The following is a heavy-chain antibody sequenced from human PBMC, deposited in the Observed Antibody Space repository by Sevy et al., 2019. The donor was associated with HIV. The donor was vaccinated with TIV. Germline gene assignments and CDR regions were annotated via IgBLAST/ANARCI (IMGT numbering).Heavy chain of an antibody. Sequence: GGSLRLSCAASGFTCSTHAMHWFRQAPGKGLEWVAIISYDGNIEYYPDSVKGRFTISRNDSKNTLYLQMNSLGSEDTALYYCARDLGYESTGYLPLFDNWGQGTLVTVSS. CDR3: ARDLGYESTGYLPLFDN. D-gene: IGHD3-22*01. V-gene: IGHV3-30-3*01. J-gene: IGHJ4*02. CDR1: GFTCSTHA. CDR2: ISYDGNIE.